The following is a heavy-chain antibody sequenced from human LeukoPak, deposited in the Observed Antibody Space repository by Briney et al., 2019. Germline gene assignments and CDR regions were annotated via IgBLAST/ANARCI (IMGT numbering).Heavy chain of an antibody. CDR2: INTNTGNP. J-gene: IGHJ5*02. V-gene: IGHV7-4-1*02. D-gene: IGHD2-15*01. CDR1: GYTFISYS. Sequence: ASVKVSCKASGYTFISYSMNWVRQAPGQGLEWMGWINTNTGNPTYAQGFTGRFVFSLDTSVSTAYLQISSLKAEDTAVYYCARKGPPVGYCSGGSCYDWFDPWGQGTLVTVSS. CDR3: ARKGPPVGYCSGGSCYDWFDP.